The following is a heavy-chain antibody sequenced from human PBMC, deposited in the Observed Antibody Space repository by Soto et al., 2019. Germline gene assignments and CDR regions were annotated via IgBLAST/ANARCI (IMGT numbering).Heavy chain of an antibody. Sequence: ASVKVSCKASGYTFTSYGISWVRQAPGQGLEWMGWISAYNGNTNYAQKLQGRVTMTTDTSTSTAYMELRSLRSADTAVYYCASFPPIVVVVAATGYYFDYWGQGTLVTVSS. D-gene: IGHD2-15*01. J-gene: IGHJ4*02. CDR3: ASFPPIVVVVAATGYYFDY. CDR1: GYTFTSYG. V-gene: IGHV1-18*01. CDR2: ISAYNGNT.